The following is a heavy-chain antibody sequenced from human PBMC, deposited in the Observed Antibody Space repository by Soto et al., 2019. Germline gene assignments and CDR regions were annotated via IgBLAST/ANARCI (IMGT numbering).Heavy chain of an antibody. J-gene: IGHJ4*02. V-gene: IGHV3-23*01. CDR3: AKASCGSTSCYVAY. CDR1: GFTFSSCA. D-gene: IGHD2-2*01. CDR2: LNSGGDST. Sequence: GGSLRLSCXASGFTFSSCAMSWVRQAPGKGLEWVSGLNSGGDSTYYADSVKGRSTISRDNSRNTLYLQMGSLRAADTAIYYCAKASCGSTSCYVAYWGQGTLVTVSS.